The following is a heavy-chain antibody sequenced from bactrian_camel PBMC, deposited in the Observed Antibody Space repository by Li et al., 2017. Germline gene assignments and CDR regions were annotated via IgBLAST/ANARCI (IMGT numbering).Heavy chain of an antibody. J-gene: IGHJ4*01. Sequence: DVQLVESGGGLVRPGGSLRVSCAASGFTFRNFSMSWVRQPLGEGPEWVSVIMNDGKTLFSESVKGRFTISRDNAENTLFLQLNSLKTEDTAMYYCLVWSRGGLSANYWRHGTQVTVS. CDR3: LVWSRGGLSANY. V-gene: IGHV3S31*01. CDR2: IMNDGKT. D-gene: IGHD8*01. CDR1: GFTFRNFS.